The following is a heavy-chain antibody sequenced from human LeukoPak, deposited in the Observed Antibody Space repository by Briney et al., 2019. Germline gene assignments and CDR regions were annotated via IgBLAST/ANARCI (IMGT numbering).Heavy chain of an antibody. CDR1: GFTFSSYW. Sequence: GGPLRLSCAASGFTFSSYWMSWVRQAPGKGLEWVANISQDGSEKYFVDSVKGRFTISRDNAKNSLYLQMNSLRAEDTAVYYCAREGAYRTSSPAGYWGQGTLVTVSS. J-gene: IGHJ4*02. D-gene: IGHD6-6*01. V-gene: IGHV3-7*01. CDR2: ISQDGSEK. CDR3: AREGAYRTSSPAGY.